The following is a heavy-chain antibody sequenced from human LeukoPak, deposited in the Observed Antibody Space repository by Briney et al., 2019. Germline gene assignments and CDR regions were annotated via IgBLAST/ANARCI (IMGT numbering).Heavy chain of an antibody. CDR3: AKGRLRGVVITELDY. Sequence: GGSLRLSCAASGFTFSSYGMHWVRQAPDKGLEWVAVIWYDGSNKYYADSVKGRFTISRDNSKNTLYLQMNSLRAEDTAVYYCAKGRLRGVVITELDYWGQGTLVTVSS. J-gene: IGHJ4*02. V-gene: IGHV3-30*02. CDR1: GFTFSSYG. D-gene: IGHD3-22*01. CDR2: IWYDGSNK.